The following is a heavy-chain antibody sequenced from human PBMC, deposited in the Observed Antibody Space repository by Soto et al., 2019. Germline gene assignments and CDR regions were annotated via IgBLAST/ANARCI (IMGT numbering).Heavy chain of an antibody. CDR1: GGSFSGYY. CDR3: AIRGRREDY. Sequence: QVQLQQWGAGLLKPSETLSLTCAVYGGSFSGYYWSWIRQPPGKGLEWIGEINHSGSTNYNPSLTSRVTMSVDTSTSQFTLKLSSVTAADTAVYYGAIRGRREDYWGQGTLVTVSS. CDR2: INHSGST. D-gene: IGHD3-10*01. J-gene: IGHJ4*02. V-gene: IGHV4-34*01.